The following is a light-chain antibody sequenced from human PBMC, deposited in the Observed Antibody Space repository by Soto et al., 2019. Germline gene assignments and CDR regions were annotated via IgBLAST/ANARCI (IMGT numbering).Light chain of an antibody. CDR1: QYIGSA. V-gene: IGKV3-20*01. Sequence: EVVFTQSPATLSVSPGDRATLSCRASQYIGSAVAWYHQRSGQAPRLLMYGASNRATGFPARFSGGGSGTEFTLTISRLEPEDFAVYYCQQYGSSPLTFGGGTKVDIK. CDR2: GAS. CDR3: QQYGSSPLT. J-gene: IGKJ4*01.